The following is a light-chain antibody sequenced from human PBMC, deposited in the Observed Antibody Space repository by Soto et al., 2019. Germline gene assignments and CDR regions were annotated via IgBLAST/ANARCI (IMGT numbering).Light chain of an antibody. CDR1: SSNIGAGYD. J-gene: IGLJ3*02. CDR2: ANT. V-gene: IGLV1-40*01. CDR3: QSYDSSLKNSV. Sequence: QSVLTQSPPVSGAPGQRVTISCTGSSSNIGAGYDVHWYQQFPGIAPKLLIYANTNRPSGVPDRFSGSKSGTSASLAITGLQPEDEADYYCQSYDSSLKNSVFGGGTKLTVL.